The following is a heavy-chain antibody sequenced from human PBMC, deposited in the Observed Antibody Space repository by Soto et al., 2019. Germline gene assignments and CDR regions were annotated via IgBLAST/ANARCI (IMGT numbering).Heavy chain of an antibody. CDR1: GASFSSYA. V-gene: IGHV1-69*11. J-gene: IGHJ4*02. D-gene: IGHD2-15*01. CDR2: IVPILGSR. CDR3: ARDGDSCTYAY. Sequence: QVQLVQSGAEVKKPGSSVKVSCKASGASFSSYAMSWVRQAPGQGLEWMGGIVPILGSRNYAQKLQGRVTITADESTSTGYMERTSLTYDDTAMYYCARDGDSCTYAYWGQGTLVTVSS.